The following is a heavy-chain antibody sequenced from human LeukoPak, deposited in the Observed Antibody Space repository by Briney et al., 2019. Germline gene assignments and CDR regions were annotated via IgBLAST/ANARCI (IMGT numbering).Heavy chain of an antibody. V-gene: IGHV3-30*03. Sequence: SLRLSCAPSGFTFSRHGMHWVRQAPGKGLEWVAIISNDGSRKYYAHSVEGRFTISRDDSKNTLYLQMDSLRVEDTAVYYCARDRAWNYFDYWGQGTLVTVSS. J-gene: IGHJ4*02. CDR3: ARDRAWNYFDY. D-gene: IGHD3-3*01. CDR1: GFTFSRHG. CDR2: ISNDGSRK.